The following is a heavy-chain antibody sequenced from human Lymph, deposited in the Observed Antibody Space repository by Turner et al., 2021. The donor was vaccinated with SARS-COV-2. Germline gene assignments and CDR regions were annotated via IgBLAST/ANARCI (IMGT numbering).Heavy chain of an antibody. CDR3: ARDFREGAFDI. D-gene: IGHD3-10*01. CDR2: SYSGGST. J-gene: IGHJ3*02. V-gene: IGHV3-66*01. Sequence: EVQLVEAGGGLFQPGWSLRLSCAASGLTVSSNYMGWVRQAPGKGLEWVSVSYSGGSTFYADSVKGRFTISRDNSKNTLYLQMNSLRAEDTAVYYCARDFREGAFDIWGQGTMVTISS. CDR1: GLTVSSNY.